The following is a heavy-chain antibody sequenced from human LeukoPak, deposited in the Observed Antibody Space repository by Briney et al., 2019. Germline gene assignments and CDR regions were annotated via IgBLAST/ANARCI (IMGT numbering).Heavy chain of an antibody. CDR2: IKQDGSEK. J-gene: IGHJ4*02. V-gene: IGHV3-7*01. D-gene: IGHD2-21*01. CDR3: ARLGAAGLLHY. Sequence: GGSLRLSCAASGFTVSSNYMSWVRQAPGKGLEWVANIKQDGSEKYYVDSVKGRFTISRDNAKNSLYLQMNSLRAEDTAVYYCARLGAAGLLHYWGQGTLVTVSS. CDR1: GFTVSSNY.